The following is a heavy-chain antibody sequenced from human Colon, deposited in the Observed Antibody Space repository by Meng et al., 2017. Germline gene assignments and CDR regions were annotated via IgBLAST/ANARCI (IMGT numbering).Heavy chain of an antibody. CDR1: GGSNIIGGYY. V-gene: IGHV4-31*02. CDR2: ISNSGSA. D-gene: IGHD2-21*01. CDR3: ARAGLHSYYFDF. Sequence: QVQLQEQGPGLVKPSQTLSLICSVSGGSNIIGGYYWSWIRQHPQKGLEWIGYISNSGSAYYNPSLKSRVSISVDTSKNQFSLKMDTVTAADTALYYCARAGLHSYYFDFWGQGTLVTVSS. J-gene: IGHJ4*02.